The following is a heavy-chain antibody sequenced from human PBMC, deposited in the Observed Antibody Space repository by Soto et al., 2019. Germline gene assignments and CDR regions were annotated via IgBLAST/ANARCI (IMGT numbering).Heavy chain of an antibody. CDR1: GGSISSYY. J-gene: IGHJ4*02. CDR3: ARDDGERWVIYYFDY. Sequence: SETLSLTCTVSGGSISSYYWSWIRQPAGKGLEWIGRIYTSGNTNYNPSLESRVTMSLDRSKNQFSLNLSSVTAADTAVYYCARDDGERWVIYYFDYWGQGTPVTVSS. V-gene: IGHV4-4*07. D-gene: IGHD3-16*02. CDR2: IYTSGNT.